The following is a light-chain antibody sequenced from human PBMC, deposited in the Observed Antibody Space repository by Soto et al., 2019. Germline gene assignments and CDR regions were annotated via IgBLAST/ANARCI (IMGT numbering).Light chain of an antibody. CDR3: QKSYTTPLYT. V-gene: IGKV1-39*01. Sequence: DIQMTQSPSSLSASVGDRVTITCRASQSISIRLNWYQQRPGKAPKFLIYNASSLQSGVPSRFSGSGSGTDFTLTISSLQPEDFATYYCQKSYTTPLYTFGQGTKLEIK. CDR2: NAS. J-gene: IGKJ2*01. CDR1: QSISIR.